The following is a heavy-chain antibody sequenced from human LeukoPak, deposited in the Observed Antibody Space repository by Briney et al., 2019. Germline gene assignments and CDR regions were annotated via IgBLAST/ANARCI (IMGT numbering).Heavy chain of an antibody. J-gene: IGHJ6*03. D-gene: IGHD2-2*01. CDR2: IFTRGSP. Sequence: SETLSLTCNVSCCSIRSYYWSWVRQAAGKGLEWIGRIFTRGSPIYNPTPKRRVTMSVATSKTQPSLKLSSVTAADTAVYYCAGLNHCRSTSCPPAPDYMDTWGKGTTVTVSS. CDR1: CCSIRSYY. CDR3: AGLNHCRSTSCPPAPDYMDT. V-gene: IGHV4-4*07.